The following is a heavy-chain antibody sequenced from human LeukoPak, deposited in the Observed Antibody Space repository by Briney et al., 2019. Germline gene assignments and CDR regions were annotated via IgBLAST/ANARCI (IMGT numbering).Heavy chain of an antibody. D-gene: IGHD4/OR15-4a*01. CDR2: ISGSGDNT. CDR3: AKESGALGAPLYDY. CDR1: GFTFSSYA. Sequence: GGSLRLSCAASGFTFSSYAMSWVRQVPGKGLEWVSVISGSGDNTYYADSVKGRFTISRDNSKNMLYLQMNSLRAEDTAVYYCAKESGALGAPLYDYWGQGILVTGSS. J-gene: IGHJ4*02. V-gene: IGHV3-23*01.